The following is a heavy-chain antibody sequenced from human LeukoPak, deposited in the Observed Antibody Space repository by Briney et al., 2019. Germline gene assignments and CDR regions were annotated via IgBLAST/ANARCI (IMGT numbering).Heavy chain of an antibody. J-gene: IGHJ5*02. D-gene: IGHD2-15*01. V-gene: IGHV4-34*01. CDR1: GGSISSYY. CDR3: ARGKVVVAASFWFDP. CDR2: INHSGST. Sequence: SETLSLTCTVSGGSISSYYWSWIRQPPGKGLEWIGEINHSGSTNYNPSLKSRVTISVDTFKNQFSLKLSSVTAADTAVYYCARGKVVVAASFWFDPWGQGTLVTVSS.